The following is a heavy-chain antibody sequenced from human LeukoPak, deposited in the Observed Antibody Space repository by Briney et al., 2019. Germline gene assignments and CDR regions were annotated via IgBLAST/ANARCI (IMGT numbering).Heavy chain of an antibody. CDR3: AKSNGYGLVDI. D-gene: IGHD3-10*01. V-gene: IGHV4-38-2*02. J-gene: IGHJ3*02. Sequence: SETLSLTCTVSGYSISSGSCWGWIRPPPGEGLDWIGSIYHSGSTFYNPSLKSRVTISLDTSRNQFSLKLNSVTAADTAVYYCAKSNGYGLVDIWGQGTMVTVSS. CDR2: IYHSGST. CDR1: GYSISSGSC.